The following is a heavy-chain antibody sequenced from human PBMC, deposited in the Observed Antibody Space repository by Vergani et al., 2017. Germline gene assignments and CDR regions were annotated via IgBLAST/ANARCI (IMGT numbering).Heavy chain of an antibody. J-gene: IGHJ4*02. CDR1: GYTFTSYY. CDR3: ASTGGGSGSYGYY. Sequence: QVQLVQSGAEVKKPGASVKVSCKASGYTFTSYYMHWVRQAPGQGLEWMGGIIPIFGTANYAQKFQGRVTITADESTSTAYMELSSLRSEDTAVYYCASTGGGSGSYGYYWGQGTLVTVSS. D-gene: IGHD3-10*01. CDR2: IIPIFGTA. V-gene: IGHV1-69*01.